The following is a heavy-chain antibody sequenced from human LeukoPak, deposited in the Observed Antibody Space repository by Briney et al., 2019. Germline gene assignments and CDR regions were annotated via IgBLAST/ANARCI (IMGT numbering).Heavy chain of an antibody. V-gene: IGHV1-18*01. CDR1: GYTFTSYG. J-gene: IGHJ3*02. D-gene: IGHD2-2*01. CDR3: ARDRGSLGYCSSTSWSCAFDI. Sequence: ASVKVSCKASGYTFTSYGISWVRQAPGQGLEWMGWTSAYNGNTNYAQKLQGRVTMTTDTSTSTAYMELRSLRSDDTAVYYCARDRGSLGYCSSTSWSCAFDIWGQGTMVTVSS. CDR2: TSAYNGNT.